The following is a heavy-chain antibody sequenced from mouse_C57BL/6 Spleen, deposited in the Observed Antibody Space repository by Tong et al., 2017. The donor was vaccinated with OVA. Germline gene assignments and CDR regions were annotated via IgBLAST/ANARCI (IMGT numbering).Heavy chain of an antibody. CDR3: ARDPLTAGYFDY. D-gene: IGHD4-1*01. Sequence: VQLKESGPGLVAPSQSLSITCTVSGFSLTSYGVHWVRQPPGKGLEWLGVIWAGGSTNYNSALMSRLSISKDNSKSQVLLKMKSLQTDDTAMYYCARDPLTAGYFDYWDQGTTLTVSS. V-gene: IGHV2-9*02. CDR2: IWAGGST. J-gene: IGHJ2*01. CDR1: GFSLTSYG.